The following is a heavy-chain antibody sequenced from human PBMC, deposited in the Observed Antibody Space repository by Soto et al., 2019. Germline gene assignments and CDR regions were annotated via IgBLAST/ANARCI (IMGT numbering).Heavy chain of an antibody. V-gene: IGHV3-30*18. CDR3: AKPGTIFGVVINHFDY. CDR2: ISYDGSNK. CDR1: GFTFSSYG. D-gene: IGHD3-3*01. J-gene: IGHJ4*02. Sequence: GGSLRLSCAASGFTFSSYGMHWVRQAPGKGLEWVAVISYDGSNKYYADSVKGRFTISRDNSKNTLYLQMNSLRAEDTAVYYCAKPGTIFGVVINHFDYWGQGTLVTVSS.